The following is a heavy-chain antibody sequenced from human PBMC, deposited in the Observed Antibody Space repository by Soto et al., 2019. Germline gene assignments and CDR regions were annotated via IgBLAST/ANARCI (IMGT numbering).Heavy chain of an antibody. CDR1: GFTFSSYA. J-gene: IGHJ4*02. Sequence: EVQLLESGGGLVQPGGSLRLSCGASGFTFSSYAMSWVRQAPGKGLEWVSAISGSGGSTYYADSVKGRFTISRDNSKNTLYLQMNSLRAEDTAVYYCAKGRTTVVTEPRNYFDYWGQGTLVTVSS. V-gene: IGHV3-23*01. D-gene: IGHD4-17*01. CDR2: ISGSGGST. CDR3: AKGRTTVVTEPRNYFDY.